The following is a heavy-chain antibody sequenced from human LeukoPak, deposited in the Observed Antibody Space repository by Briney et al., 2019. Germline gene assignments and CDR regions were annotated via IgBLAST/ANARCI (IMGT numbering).Heavy chain of an antibody. D-gene: IGHD5-18*01. CDR1: GFSFSMYS. CDR3: AKDRSRRGYSYGSLDY. CDR2: ISGSGGST. J-gene: IGHJ4*02. Sequence: GGSLRLSCAASGFSFSMYSMSWIRQAPGKGLEWVSAISGSGGSTYYADSVKGRFTISRDNSKNTLYLQMNSLRAEDTAVYYCAKDRSRRGYSYGSLDYRGQGTLVTVSS. V-gene: IGHV3-23*01.